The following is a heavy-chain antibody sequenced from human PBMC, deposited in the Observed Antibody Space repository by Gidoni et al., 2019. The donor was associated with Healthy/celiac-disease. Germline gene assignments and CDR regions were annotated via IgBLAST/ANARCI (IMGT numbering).Heavy chain of an antibody. D-gene: IGHD2-15*01. CDR1: GGSISSSNW. Sequence: QVHLQESRPGLVKPSGTLSLTCAVSGGSISSSNWWSWVRQPPGKGLEWIGELYHSGSTHYNPSLKSRVTISVDKSKNQFSLKLSSVTAADTAVYYCARVVVVAAIQVNWFDPWGQGTLVAVSS. CDR2: LYHSGST. CDR3: ARVVVVAAIQVNWFDP. V-gene: IGHV4-4*02. J-gene: IGHJ5*02.